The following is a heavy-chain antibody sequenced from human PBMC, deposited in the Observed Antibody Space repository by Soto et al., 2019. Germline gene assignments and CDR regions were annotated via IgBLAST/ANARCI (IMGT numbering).Heavy chain of an antibody. V-gene: IGHV4-59*01. CDR1: GGSISSYY. CDR2: IYYSGST. D-gene: IGHD3-9*01. Sequence: PSETLSLTCTVSGGSISSYYWSWIRQPPGKGLEWIGYIYYSGSTNYNPSLKSRVTISVDTSKNQFSLKLSSVTAADTAVYYCARDRMHYDILTGYRNNWFDPWGQGTLVTVSS. J-gene: IGHJ5*02. CDR3: ARDRMHYDILTGYRNNWFDP.